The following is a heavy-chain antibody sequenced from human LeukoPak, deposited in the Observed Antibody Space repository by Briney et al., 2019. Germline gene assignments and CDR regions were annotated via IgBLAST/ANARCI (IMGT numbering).Heavy chain of an antibody. Sequence: GASVKVSCKASGYTFTGYYMHWVRQAPGQGLEWMGWINPNSGGTSYAQKFQGRVTMTRDTSISTAYMELSRLRSDDTAVYYCARSTRDIVVVPAAAPNYYYYYMDVWGKGTTVTVSS. D-gene: IGHD2-2*01. CDR1: GYTFTGYY. CDR2: INPNSGGT. V-gene: IGHV1-2*02. CDR3: ARSTRDIVVVPAAAPNYYYYYMDV. J-gene: IGHJ6*03.